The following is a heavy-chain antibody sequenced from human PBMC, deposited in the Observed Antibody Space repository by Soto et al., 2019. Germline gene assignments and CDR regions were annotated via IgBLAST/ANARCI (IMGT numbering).Heavy chain of an antibody. Sequence: EVQLVESGGGLVQPGGSLRLSCAVSGFIVSGNYMNWVRQAPGKGLEWVSVIYSGGSTYYANSVKGRFTISRDNSKNTLYLQMNSLRADDSAIYYCARDPIQLLEGTYYYYGMDVWGQGTTVTVSS. J-gene: IGHJ6*02. CDR3: ARDPIQLLEGTYYYYGMDV. V-gene: IGHV3-66*01. D-gene: IGHD2-2*01. CDR1: GFIVSGNY. CDR2: IYSGGST.